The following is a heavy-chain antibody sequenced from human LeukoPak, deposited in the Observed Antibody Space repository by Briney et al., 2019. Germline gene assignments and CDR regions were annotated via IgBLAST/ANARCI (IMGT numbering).Heavy chain of an antibody. J-gene: IGHJ5*02. Sequence: ASVKVSCKTSGYTFTNYAMHWVRQAPGETIEWLAWINPANGYTRYSQHFQDRVTVSSDTSADTAYMELSSLRSDDTAVYYCARERAARRVNWFDPWGQGTLVTVSS. D-gene: IGHD6-6*01. CDR1: GYTFTNYA. CDR3: ARERAARRVNWFDP. CDR2: INPANGYT. V-gene: IGHV1-3*01.